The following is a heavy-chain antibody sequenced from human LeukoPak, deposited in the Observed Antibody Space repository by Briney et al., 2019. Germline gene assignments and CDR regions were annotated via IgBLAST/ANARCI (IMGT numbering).Heavy chain of an antibody. D-gene: IGHD4-17*01. J-gene: IGHJ4*02. CDR1: GYTFTSYG. V-gene: IGHV1-18*01. CDR2: ISAYNGNT. CDR3: ARDIDPNYGDSYLDY. Sequence: ASVKVSCKASGYTFTSYGISWVRQAPGQGLEWMGWISAYNGNTNYAQKPQGRVTMTTDTSTSTAYMELRSLRSDDTAVYYCARDIDPNYGDSYLDYWGQGTLVTVSS.